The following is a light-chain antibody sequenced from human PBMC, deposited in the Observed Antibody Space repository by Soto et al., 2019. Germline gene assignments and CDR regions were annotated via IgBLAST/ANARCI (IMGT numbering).Light chain of an antibody. CDR2: GVS. Sequence: EIVLTQSPGTLSLSPGEGATLSCRASQSIVANYLAWYQQKPGQSPRLLIYGVSSRATGIPDRFSGSGSRTDFTLTIDRLEPEDSAVYYCQQYGSSPGTCGQGTKVEIK. CDR1: QSIVANY. J-gene: IGKJ1*01. CDR3: QQYGSSPGT. V-gene: IGKV3-20*01.